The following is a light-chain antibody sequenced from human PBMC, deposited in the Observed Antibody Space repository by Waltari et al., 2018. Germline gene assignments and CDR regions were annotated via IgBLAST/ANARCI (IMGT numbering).Light chain of an antibody. CDR1: SSEVGNDNL. J-gene: IGLJ3*02. CDR3: CSYAGSSLV. CDR2: GVA. Sequence: QSALTQPASVSGSPGQSITISCTGTSSEVGNDNLFSCYQQLPGKAPKVMIYGVAKRPSGVSNRFSGSKSGNTASLTISGLQAEDEADYFCCSYAGSSLVFGGGTKLTVL. V-gene: IGLV2-23*02.